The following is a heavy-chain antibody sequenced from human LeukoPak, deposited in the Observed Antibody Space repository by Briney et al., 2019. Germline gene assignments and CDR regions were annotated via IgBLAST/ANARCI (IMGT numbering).Heavy chain of an antibody. CDR1: GYIFTNFG. V-gene: IGHV1-18*01. D-gene: IGHD4-23*01. J-gene: IGHJ4*02. CDR3: ARGGPTPMTG. CDR2: ISAVNGYI. Sequence: WASVKVSCKASGYIFTNFGLTWVREAPGQGLEWMGWISAVNGYIQYAEKFKGRISMTADISTATGFLEVRSLNSDDTAPYFCARGGPTPMTGWGQGTLVTVSS.